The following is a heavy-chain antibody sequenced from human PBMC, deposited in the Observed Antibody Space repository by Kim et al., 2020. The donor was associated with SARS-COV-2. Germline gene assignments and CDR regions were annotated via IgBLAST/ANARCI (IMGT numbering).Heavy chain of an antibody. CDR3: ARVSHSGSYEDY. Sequence: GGSLRLSCAASGFTFSNYWMTWVRQAPGKGLEWVASIKQGGSEKYYVDSVKGRFTISRDDAKNSLYLQMNSLRVEDTAVYYCARVSHSGSYEDYWGQGTLVTVSS. V-gene: IGHV3-7*04. J-gene: IGHJ4*02. CDR2: IKQGGSEK. D-gene: IGHD1-26*01. CDR1: GFTFSNYW.